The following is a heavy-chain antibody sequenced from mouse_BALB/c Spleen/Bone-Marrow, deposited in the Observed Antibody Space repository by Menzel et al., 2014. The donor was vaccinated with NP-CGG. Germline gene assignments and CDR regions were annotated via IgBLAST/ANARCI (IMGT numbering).Heavy chain of an antibody. CDR3: VTKGSSGYGLFAY. Sequence: SGPELVKPGASVKMSCKASGYTFTDYYMKWVKQSHGKNLEWIGDINPNNGDTFYNQKFKGKATLTVDTSSSTAYMQLNSLTSEVSAVYYCVTKGSSGYGLFAYWGQGTLVTVSA. D-gene: IGHD3-1*01. V-gene: IGHV1-26*01. CDR1: GYTFTDYY. CDR2: INPNNGDT. J-gene: IGHJ3*01.